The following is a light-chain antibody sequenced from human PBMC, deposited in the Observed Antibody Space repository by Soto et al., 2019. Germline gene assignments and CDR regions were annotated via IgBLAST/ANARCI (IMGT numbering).Light chain of an antibody. J-gene: IGLJ2*01. V-gene: IGLV2-14*01. CDR2: EVT. CDR1: SGDIGGYNY. CDR3: SSYTRNSTPVV. Sequence: QSVLTQPASVSGSPGQSITISCTGTSGDIGGYNYVSWYQQHPGKAPKLLISEVTNRPSGVSNRFSGSKSGNTASLTISGLQAEDEADYYCSSYTRNSTPVVFGGGTKLTVL.